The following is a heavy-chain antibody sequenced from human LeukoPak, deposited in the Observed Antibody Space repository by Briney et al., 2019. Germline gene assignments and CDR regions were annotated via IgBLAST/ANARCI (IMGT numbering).Heavy chain of an antibody. J-gene: IGHJ3*02. CDR3: ATSSGSYSNDAFDI. CDR2: ISGSGGST. CDR1: GFTFSNAW. D-gene: IGHD3-10*01. V-gene: IGHV3-23*01. Sequence: GGSLRLSCAASGFTFSNAWMSWVRQAPGKGLEWVSAISGSGGSTYYADSVKGRFTISRDNSKNTLYLQMNSLRAEDTAVYYCATSSGSYSNDAFDIWGQGTMVTVSS.